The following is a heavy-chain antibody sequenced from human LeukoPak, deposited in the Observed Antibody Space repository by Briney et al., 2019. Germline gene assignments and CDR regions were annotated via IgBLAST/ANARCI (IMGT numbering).Heavy chain of an antibody. CDR3: STEDVSGSFDY. V-gene: IGHV3-33*01. D-gene: IGHD3-10*01. CDR2: ICSDGTTR. Sequence: GGSLRLSCAASGFTFSSYGMHWVRQAPGQGLEWVAVICSDGTTRYYADSVKGRFTISRDNSKNTRYLQMNSLSVEYTAVYFCSTEDVSGSFDYWGQGTPVTVSS. J-gene: IGHJ4*02. CDR1: GFTFSSYG.